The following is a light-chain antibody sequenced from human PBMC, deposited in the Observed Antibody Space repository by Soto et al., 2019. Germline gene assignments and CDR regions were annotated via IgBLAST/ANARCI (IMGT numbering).Light chain of an antibody. CDR1: QSVSSSY. CDR3: QQYGSSPT. V-gene: IGKV3-20*01. CDR2: GAS. J-gene: IGKJ1*01. Sequence: EIVVTQSPCTLSLSPLERSTLSGRASQSVSSSYLAWYQQKPGQAPRLLIYGASSRATGIPERFSGSGSGTDFTLTISRLEPEDFAVYYCQQYGSSPTFGQGTKVDI.